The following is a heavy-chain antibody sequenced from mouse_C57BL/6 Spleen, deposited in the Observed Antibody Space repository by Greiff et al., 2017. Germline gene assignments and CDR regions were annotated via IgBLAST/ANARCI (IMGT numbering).Heavy chain of an antibody. Sequence: QVQLQQPGAELVKPGASVKMSCKASGYTFTSYWITWVKQRPGQGLEWIGDIYPGSGSTNYNEKFKSKATLTVDTSSSTAYMQLSSLTSEDSAVYYCARGDYYGSSYVGYFEVWGTGTTVTVSS. D-gene: IGHD1-1*01. CDR2: IYPGSGST. CDR1: GYTFTSYW. V-gene: IGHV1-55*01. CDR3: ARGDYYGSSYVGYFEV. J-gene: IGHJ1*03.